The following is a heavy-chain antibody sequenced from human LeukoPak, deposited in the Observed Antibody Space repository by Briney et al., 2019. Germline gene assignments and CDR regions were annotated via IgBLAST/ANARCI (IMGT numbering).Heavy chain of an antibody. CDR2: IYYDGSNQ. CDR3: ATDRNSGKYYDY. J-gene: IGHJ4*02. D-gene: IGHD1-26*01. CDR1: GFTFSSYW. V-gene: IGHV3-33*08. Sequence: QPGGSLRLSCAASGFTFSSYWMNWARQAPGKGLEWVAVIYYDGSNQYYVDSVKGRFTVSRDNAKNTLYLQMDSLRAEDTAVYYCATDRNSGKYYDYWGQGTLVTVSS.